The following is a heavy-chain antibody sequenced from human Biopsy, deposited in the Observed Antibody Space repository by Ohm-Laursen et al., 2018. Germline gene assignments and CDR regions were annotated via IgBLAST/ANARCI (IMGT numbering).Heavy chain of an antibody. CDR1: GGSVGDYF. CDR2: TYYRGTS. Sequence: GTLSLTCSVSGGSVGDYFLSWIRLVPGKRPEWIGYTYYRGTSENNPSLRSRVTTSVDISRNQFFLNMKSVTGVDTAVYYCAAFPFSGGPAFDIWGQGTTVIVSS. J-gene: IGHJ3*02. CDR3: AAFPFSGGPAFDI. V-gene: IGHV4-59*02. D-gene: IGHD2/OR15-2a*01.